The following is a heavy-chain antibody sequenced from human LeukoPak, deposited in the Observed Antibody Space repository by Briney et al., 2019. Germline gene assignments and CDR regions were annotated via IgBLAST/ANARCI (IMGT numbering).Heavy chain of an antibody. CDR3: ARDSSRYYYDSRGYSADAFDI. Sequence: SETLSLTCTVSGGSFSIGSAYWTWIPQPARKGLVWIGLIYTSDSTNYNSAVKSQDTITVDTSQNQFALTLRSVTAADTAVYYCARDSSRYYYDSRGYSADAFDIWGQGTMVTVSS. V-gene: IGHV4-61*02. CDR1: GGSFSIGSAY. CDR2: IYTSDST. D-gene: IGHD3-22*01. J-gene: IGHJ3*02.